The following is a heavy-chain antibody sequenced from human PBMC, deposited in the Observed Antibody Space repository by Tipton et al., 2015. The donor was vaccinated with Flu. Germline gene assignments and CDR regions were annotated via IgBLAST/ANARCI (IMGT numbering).Heavy chain of an antibody. CDR2: INRSGGDT. CDR3: ARETDLQSFDS. Sequence: SLRLSCAASGFTFDDFDLNWVRQAPGKGLEWVSGINRSGGDTGYADSVKGRFIISRDNAKNSLFLQMNSLGAEDTALYYCARETDLQSFDSWGQGTLVTVSS. CDR1: GFTFDDFD. J-gene: IGHJ4*02. D-gene: IGHD6-19*01. V-gene: IGHV3-20*04.